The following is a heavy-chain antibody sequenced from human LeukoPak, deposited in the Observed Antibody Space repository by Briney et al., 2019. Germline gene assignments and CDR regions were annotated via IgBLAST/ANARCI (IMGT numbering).Heavy chain of an antibody. D-gene: IGHD2-2*01. J-gene: IGHJ4*02. V-gene: IGHV4-39*07. CDR3: ARLGHCSSTSCYGLDY. CDR1: GGSISSSSYY. Sequence: SETLSLTCTVSGGSISSSSYYWGWIRQPPGKGLEWIGSIYYSGSTYYNPSLKSRVTISVDTSKNQFSLKLSSVTAADTAVYYCARLGHCSSTSCYGLDYWGQGTLVTVSS. CDR2: IYYSGST.